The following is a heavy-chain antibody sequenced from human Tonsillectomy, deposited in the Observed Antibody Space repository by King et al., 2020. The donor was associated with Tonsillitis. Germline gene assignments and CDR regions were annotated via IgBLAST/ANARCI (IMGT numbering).Heavy chain of an antibody. Sequence: TLKESGPALVKPTQTLTLTCTFSGFSLSTSGMCVSWIRQPPGKALEWLALIDWDDDKYYSTSLKTRLTISKHTSKNQVVLTMTNMDPVDTATYYCARISGGYSSGWYYYYYGMDVWGQGTTVTVSS. CDR1: GFSLSTSGMC. CDR2: IDWDDDK. J-gene: IGHJ6*02. V-gene: IGHV2-70*01. CDR3: ARISGGYSSGWYYYYYGMDV. D-gene: IGHD6-19*01.